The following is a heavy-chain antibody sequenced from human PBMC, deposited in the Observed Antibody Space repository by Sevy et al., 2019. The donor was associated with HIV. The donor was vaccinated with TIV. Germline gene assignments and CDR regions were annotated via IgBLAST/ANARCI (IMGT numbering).Heavy chain of an antibody. Sequence: GGSLILSCAASGFTFDDYGMSWVRQAPGKGLEWVSGVNWNGGSTAYADSVKGRFTISRDNAKNSLYLQMNNLRAEDTALYYCARVSGQQLVGGSFDYWGQGTLVTVSS. CDR3: ARVSGQQLVGGSFDY. J-gene: IGHJ4*02. D-gene: IGHD6-13*01. V-gene: IGHV3-20*04. CDR1: GFTFDDYG. CDR2: VNWNGGST.